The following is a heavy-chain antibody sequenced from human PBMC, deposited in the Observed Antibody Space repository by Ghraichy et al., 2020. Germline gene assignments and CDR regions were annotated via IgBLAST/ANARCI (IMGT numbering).Heavy chain of an antibody. CDR1: GFTFSDYD. V-gene: IGHV3-11*01. Sequence: LSLTCAASGFTFSDYDMSWIRQAPGKGLEWVSYITISGSTIYYADSGRGRFTISRDNTKNSLYLQMNSLRAEDTAVYYCARERQQLVRWFDPWGQGTLVTVSS. D-gene: IGHD6-13*01. CDR3: ARERQQLVRWFDP. CDR2: ITISGSTI. J-gene: IGHJ5*02.